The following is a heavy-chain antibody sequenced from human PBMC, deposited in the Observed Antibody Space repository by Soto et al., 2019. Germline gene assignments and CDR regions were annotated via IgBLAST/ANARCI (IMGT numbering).Heavy chain of an antibody. CDR1: GYTFTSYY. CDR2: INPSGGST. CDR3: ARDGLYVYGSHYYYYYMDV. J-gene: IGHJ6*03. D-gene: IGHD3-10*01. V-gene: IGHV1-46*03. Sequence: ASVKVSCKASGYTFTSYYMHWVRQAPGQGLEWMGIINPSGGSTSYAQKFQGRVTMTRDTSTSTVYMELSSLRSEDTAVYYCARDGLYVYGSHYYYYYMDVWGKGTTVTVSS.